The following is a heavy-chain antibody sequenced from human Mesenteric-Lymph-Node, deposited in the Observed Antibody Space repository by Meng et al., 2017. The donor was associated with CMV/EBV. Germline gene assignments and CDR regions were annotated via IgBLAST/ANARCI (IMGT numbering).Heavy chain of an antibody. CDR1: GFTFSDHY. V-gene: IGHV3-11*04. CDR2: ISTSGNYI. Sequence: GESLKISCAASGFTFSDHYMSWIRQAPGKGLEWVSFISTSGNYIYYSDSVKGRFTISRDNAKNSLYLQMNSLRAEDTAVYYCARDMGSPYFDFWGQGALVTVSS. CDR3: ARDMGSPYFDF. J-gene: IGHJ4*02. D-gene: IGHD1-26*01.